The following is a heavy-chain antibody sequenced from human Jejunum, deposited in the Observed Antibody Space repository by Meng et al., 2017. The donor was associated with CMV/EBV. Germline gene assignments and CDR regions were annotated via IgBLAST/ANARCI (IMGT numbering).Heavy chain of an antibody. J-gene: IGHJ4*02. CDR2: INAGSGNT. V-gene: IGHV1-3*01. CDR3: ARYYGSGALDY. D-gene: IGHD3-10*01. CDR1: AYSFDTKA. Sequence: SSKACAYSFDTKAMDWVRQAPGQRLEWMGQINAGSGNTEYSQKFQDRVTIPSDTSASTDCMELSSLTSEDTAVYYCARYYGSGALDYWGQGTLVTVSS.